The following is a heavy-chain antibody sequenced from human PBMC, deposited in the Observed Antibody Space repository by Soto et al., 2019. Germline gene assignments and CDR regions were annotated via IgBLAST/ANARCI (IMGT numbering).Heavy chain of an antibody. V-gene: IGHV4-59*11. CDR1: GGSSGSHG. Sequence: SETLCVPCTVAGGSSGSHGGRRVRQPPGHELEWIGYIYASGSPYYNPSLRSRVTISADTSKNQISLKLTSPTAADTAAYYCARGVGSSPPRYWGGATLLTVPS. CDR3: ARGVGSSPPRY. D-gene: IGHD1-26*01. CDR2: IYASGSP. J-gene: IGHJ4*02.